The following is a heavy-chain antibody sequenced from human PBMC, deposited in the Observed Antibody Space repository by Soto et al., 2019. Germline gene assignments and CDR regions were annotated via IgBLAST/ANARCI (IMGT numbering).Heavy chain of an antibody. V-gene: IGHV3-23*01. CDR2: ISGSGGST. J-gene: IGHJ3*02. D-gene: IGHD6-19*01. CDR3: AKSIAVADDAFDI. CDR1: GFTFSSYA. Sequence: PGGSLRLSCTASGFTFSSYAMSWVRQAPGKGLEWVSAISGSGGSTYYADSVKGRFTISRDNSKNTLYLQMNSLRAEDTAVYYCAKSIAVADDAFDIWGQGTMVTVSS.